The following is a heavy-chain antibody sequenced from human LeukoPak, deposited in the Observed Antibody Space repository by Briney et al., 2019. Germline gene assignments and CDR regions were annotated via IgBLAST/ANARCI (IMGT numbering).Heavy chain of an antibody. CDR1: GFTFSTYW. J-gene: IGHJ4*02. CDR2: IKQGGSEK. D-gene: IGHD6-13*01. CDR3: AREKGWAAAGPFYYFDY. Sequence: GGSLRLSCAASGFTFSTYWMSWVRQAPGKGLEWVANIKQGGSEKYYLDSVRGRFTISRDNAKNSLYLQVNSLRAEDTAVYYCAREKGWAAAGPFYYFDYWGQGTLVTVSS. V-gene: IGHV3-7*01.